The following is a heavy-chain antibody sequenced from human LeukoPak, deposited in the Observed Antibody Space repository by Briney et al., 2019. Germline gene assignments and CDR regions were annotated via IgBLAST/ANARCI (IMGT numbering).Heavy chain of an antibody. CDR2: ISTSGGRT. CDR3: AKDRDGGSTTTAKGFDY. J-gene: IGHJ4*02. Sequence: GGSLRLSCAASGFTFSSYDMHWVRQAPGKGLEWVSGISTSGGRTYYADSVKGRFTISRDNSKNTLYLQMNSLRAEDTAIYYCAKDRDGGSTTTAKGFDYWAQGTLVTVSS. CDR1: GFTFSSYD. D-gene: IGHD2/OR15-2a*01. V-gene: IGHV3-23*01.